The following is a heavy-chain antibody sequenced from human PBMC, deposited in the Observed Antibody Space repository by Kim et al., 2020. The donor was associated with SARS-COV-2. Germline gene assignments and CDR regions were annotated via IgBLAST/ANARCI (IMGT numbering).Heavy chain of an antibody. CDR3: AMRNYYGSGSYHMFDY. V-gene: IGHV1-3*01. D-gene: IGHD3-10*01. J-gene: IGHJ4*02. Sequence: ASVKVSCKASGYTFTSYAMHWVRQAPGQRLEWMGWINAGNGNTKYSQKFQGRVTITRDTSASTAYMELSSLRSEDTAVYYCAMRNYYGSGSYHMFDYWGQGTLVTVSS. CDR2: INAGNGNT. CDR1: GYTFTSYA.